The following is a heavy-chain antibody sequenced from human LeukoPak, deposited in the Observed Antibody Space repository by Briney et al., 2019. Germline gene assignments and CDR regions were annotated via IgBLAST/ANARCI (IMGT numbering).Heavy chain of an antibody. V-gene: IGHV1-18*01. J-gene: IGHJ4*02. CDR1: GYTFPRYG. D-gene: IGHD1-26*01. CDR2: ISAYNGNT. Sequence: GASVKVSCKASGYTFPRYGISWVRQAPGQGLEWMAWISAYNGNTDYAQKFQGRVTMTRDTSINTAYMDLSRLRSDDTAVYYCARVQPLFALSNIVGPTACFDFWGQGTQVTVSS. CDR3: ARVQPLFALSNIVGPTACFDF.